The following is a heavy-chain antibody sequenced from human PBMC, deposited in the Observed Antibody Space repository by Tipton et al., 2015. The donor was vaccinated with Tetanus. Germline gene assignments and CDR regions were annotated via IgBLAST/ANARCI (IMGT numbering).Heavy chain of an antibody. CDR2: IYFTGRS. CDR3: ARGGERGDGYIN. D-gene: IGHD5-24*01. CDR1: GGSSISSTYF. V-gene: IGHV4-39*01. Sequence: TLSLTCTVSGGSSISSTYFWGWIRQPPGKGLEWIGSIYFTGRSSYNPSLKSRVTISVDKSKNWFSLMLTSVTAADTALYYCARGGERGDGYINWGQGTLVTVSS. J-gene: IGHJ4*02.